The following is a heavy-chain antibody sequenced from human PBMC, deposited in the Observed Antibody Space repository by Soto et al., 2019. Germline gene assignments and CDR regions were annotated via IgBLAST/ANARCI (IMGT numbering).Heavy chain of an antibody. V-gene: IGHV1-18*01. D-gene: IGHD3-16*01. CDR2: INTYNVNT. J-gene: IGHJ6*02. CDR1: GYTFTRYG. CDR3: AMVDVYVTPSPQDV. Sequence: QVQLVQSGAEVKNPGASVKVSCKASGYTFTRYGIGWARQAPGQGLEWMGWINTYNVNTNYAQNVQGRVTLTTDTSTSTAYMALRSLRSNDTAIYYCAMVDVYVTPSPQDVWGQGTTVIVS.